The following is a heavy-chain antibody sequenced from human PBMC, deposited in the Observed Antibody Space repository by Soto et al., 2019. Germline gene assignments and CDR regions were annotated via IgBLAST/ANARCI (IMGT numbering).Heavy chain of an antibody. CDR3: ARHTPAISISDH. CDR1: GGSISSSSDY. CDR2: IYYSGST. V-gene: IGHV4-39*01. J-gene: IGHJ4*02. Sequence: SETLSLTCTVSGGSISSSSDYWGWIRQPPGKGLEWIGSIYYSGSTYYNPSLKSRVTISVNTSKNQFSLKLSSVTAADTAVYYCARHTPAISISDHWGQGTLVTVSS. D-gene: IGHD2-15*01.